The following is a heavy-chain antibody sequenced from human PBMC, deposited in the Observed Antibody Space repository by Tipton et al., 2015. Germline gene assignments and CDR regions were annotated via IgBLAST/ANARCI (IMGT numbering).Heavy chain of an antibody. Sequence: LRLSCAASGFIFSDYSVNWVRQAPGKGLEWIGSISHSGNTYYNPSLKSRVTMSRDTSKNQFSLKLTSVTAADTAVYYCACQDYDSLTRDYQTVDYWGQGTLVTVSS. CDR3: ACQDYDSLTRDYQTVDY. V-gene: IGHV4-38-2*01. CDR1: GFIFSDYS. D-gene: IGHD3-9*01. J-gene: IGHJ4*02. CDR2: ISHSGNT.